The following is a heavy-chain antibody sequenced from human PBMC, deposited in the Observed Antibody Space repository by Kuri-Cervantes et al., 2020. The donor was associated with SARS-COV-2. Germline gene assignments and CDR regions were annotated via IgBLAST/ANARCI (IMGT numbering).Heavy chain of an antibody. CDR2: IYYSGST. CDR3: ARLSGYDSSGYNDY. V-gene: IGHV4-38-2*02. J-gene: IGHJ4*02. Sequence: GSLRLSCTVSGYSISSGYYWGWIRQPPGKGLEWIGSIYYSGSTYYNPSLKSRVTIFVDTSKNQFSLKLSSVTAADTAVYYCARLSGYDSSGYNDYWGQGTLVTVSS. D-gene: IGHD3-22*01. CDR1: GYSISSGYY.